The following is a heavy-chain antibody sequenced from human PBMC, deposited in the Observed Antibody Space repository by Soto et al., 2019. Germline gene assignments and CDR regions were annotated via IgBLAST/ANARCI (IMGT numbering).Heavy chain of an antibody. Sequence: SETLSLTCTVSGGSISSYYWSWIRQPAGKGLEWIGRIYTSGSTNYNPSLKSRVTMSVDTSKNQFSLKLSPVTAADTAVYYCARDLVDSCSGYCPSSYYYYGMDVWGQGTTVTVSS. J-gene: IGHJ6*02. CDR1: GGSISSYY. V-gene: IGHV4-4*07. CDR2: IYTSGST. D-gene: IGHD3-3*01. CDR3: ARDLVDSCSGYCPSSYYYYGMDV.